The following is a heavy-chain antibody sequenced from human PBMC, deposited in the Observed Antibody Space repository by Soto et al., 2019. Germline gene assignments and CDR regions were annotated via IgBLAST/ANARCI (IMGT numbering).Heavy chain of an antibody. Sequence: PGGSLRLSCAASGFTFSNYAMSWVRQAPGKGLEWVSSISHSGGTIYYADSVKGRFTISRDNSKNTLYLQMNNLRVEDTVVYFCTKLMGSGWYFDYWGQGTLVTVSS. J-gene: IGHJ4*02. CDR1: GFTFSNYA. V-gene: IGHV3-23*01. CDR3: TKLMGSGWYFDY. CDR2: ISHSGGTI. D-gene: IGHD6-19*01.